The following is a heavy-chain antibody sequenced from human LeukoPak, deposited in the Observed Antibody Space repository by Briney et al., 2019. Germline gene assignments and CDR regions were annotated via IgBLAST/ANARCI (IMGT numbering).Heavy chain of an antibody. CDR1: GFTFSSYA. Sequence: GGSLRLSCAASGFTFSSYAMTWVRQAPGKGLEWVSAISGSGGSTDYADSVKGRFTVSRDNAKNSLYLQMNSLRVEDMALYYCAKDRTGGDFFTDAFDMWGQGTMVTVAS. D-gene: IGHD2-21*02. CDR2: ISGSGGST. J-gene: IGHJ3*02. V-gene: IGHV3-23*01. CDR3: AKDRTGGDFFTDAFDM.